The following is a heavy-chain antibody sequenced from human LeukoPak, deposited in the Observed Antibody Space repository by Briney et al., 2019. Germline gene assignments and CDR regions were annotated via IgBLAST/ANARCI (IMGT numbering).Heavy chain of an antibody. CDR3: AGGGSYYWFDP. V-gene: IGHV4-34*01. Sequence: SETLSLTCAVYGGSFSGYYWSWIRQPPGKGLEWIGEINHSGSTNYNPSLKSRVTISVDTSKNQFSLKLSSVTAADTAVYYCAGGGSYYWFDPWGQGTLVTVSS. D-gene: IGHD1-26*01. CDR2: INHSGST. CDR1: GGSFSGYY. J-gene: IGHJ5*02.